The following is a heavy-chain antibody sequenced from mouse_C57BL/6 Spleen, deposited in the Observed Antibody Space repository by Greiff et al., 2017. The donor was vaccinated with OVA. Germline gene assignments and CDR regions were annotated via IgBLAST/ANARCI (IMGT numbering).Heavy chain of an antibody. Sequence: EVQLQQSGPELVKPGASVKISCKASGYSFTGYYMNWVKQSPEKSLEWIGEINPSTGGTTYNQKFKAKATLTVDKSSSTAYMQLKSLTSEDSAVYYCARDSTVEGFAYWGQGTLVTVSA. J-gene: IGHJ3*01. D-gene: IGHD1-1*01. CDR2: INPSTGGT. CDR3: ARDSTVEGFAY. CDR1: GYSFTGYY. V-gene: IGHV1-42*01.